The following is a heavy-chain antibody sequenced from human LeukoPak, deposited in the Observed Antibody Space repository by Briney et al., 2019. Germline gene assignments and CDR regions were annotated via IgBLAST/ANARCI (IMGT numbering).Heavy chain of an antibody. J-gene: IGHJ1*01. V-gene: IGHV3-21*01. CDR1: GFTFSSYS. CDR3: ARGPEVGANRRLPQH. CDR2: ISSSSSYI. Sequence: GGSLRLSCAASGFTFSSYSMDWVRQAPGKGLEWVSSISSSSSYIYYADSVKGRFTISRDNAKNSLYLQMNSLRAEDTAVYYCARGPEVGANRRLPQHWGQGTLVTVSS. D-gene: IGHD1-26*01.